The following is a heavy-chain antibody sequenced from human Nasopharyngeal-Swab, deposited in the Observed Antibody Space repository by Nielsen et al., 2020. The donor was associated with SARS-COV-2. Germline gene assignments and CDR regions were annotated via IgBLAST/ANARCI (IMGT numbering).Heavy chain of an antibody. Sequence: WIRQHPGKGLEWIGEINHSGSTNYNPSLKSRATISVDTSKNQFSLKLSSVTAADTAVYYCARAGYCSSTSCLRHRYYYYVDVWGKGTTVTVSS. V-gene: IGHV4-34*01. J-gene: IGHJ6*03. CDR2: INHSGST. CDR3: ARAGYCSSTSCLRHRYYYYVDV. D-gene: IGHD2-2*01.